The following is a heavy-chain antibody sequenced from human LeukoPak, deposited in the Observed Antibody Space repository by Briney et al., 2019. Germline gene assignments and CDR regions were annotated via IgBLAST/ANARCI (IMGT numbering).Heavy chain of an antibody. CDR1: GFTVNNYD. D-gene: IGHD2-2*01. Sequence: GGSLRLSCGASGFTVNNYDMHWVRQAPGKGPEWVSFIRYDESNKYYADSVKGRFTISRDNSKNTLYLQMNSLRVEDAAVYYCAKAYCGSTICYGGGKIDYWGQGTLVTVSS. V-gene: IGHV3-30*02. CDR2: IRYDESNK. J-gene: IGHJ4*02. CDR3: AKAYCGSTICYGGGKIDY.